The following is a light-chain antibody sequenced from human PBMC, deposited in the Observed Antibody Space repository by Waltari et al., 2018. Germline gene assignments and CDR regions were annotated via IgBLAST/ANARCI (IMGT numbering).Light chain of an antibody. CDR3: TSQSSLSVVL. CDR2: DVS. V-gene: IGLV2-14*03. J-gene: IGLJ3*02. Sequence: QSALTQPASVSGSPGQSITISCTGTSTDVGSSNSVSCYQDLPGQGPKVIIYDVSYRSPGVSTGFSGSKAATSSSLAISGLQVEDVVNSYSTSQSSLSVVLSGGGTKLTVL. CDR1: STDVGSSNS.